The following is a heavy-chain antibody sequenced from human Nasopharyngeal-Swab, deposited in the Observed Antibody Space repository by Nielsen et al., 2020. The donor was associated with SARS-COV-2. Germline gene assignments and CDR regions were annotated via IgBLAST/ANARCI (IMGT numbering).Heavy chain of an antibody. CDR1: GFTFSDYY. Sequence: GGSLRLSCAASGFTFSDYYMSWVRQAPGKGLEWVSTISDSGDNTYYADSVKGRFTISRDNSKNTLYLQMNSLRAEDTAVYYCAKRGGLVADYWGQGTLVTVSS. CDR3: AKRGGLVADY. D-gene: IGHD6-6*01. CDR2: ISDSGDNT. J-gene: IGHJ4*02. V-gene: IGHV3-23*01.